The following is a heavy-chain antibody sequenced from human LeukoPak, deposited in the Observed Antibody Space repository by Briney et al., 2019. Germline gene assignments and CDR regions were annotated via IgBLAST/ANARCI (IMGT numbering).Heavy chain of an antibody. J-gene: IGHJ4*02. D-gene: IGHD3-10*01. CDR3: ARDYGSGSYYYYFDY. CDR1: GYTFTGYY. Sequence: ASVKVSYKASGYTFTGYYMHWVRQAPGQGLEWMGWINPNSGGTNYAQKFQGRVTMTRDTSISTAYMELSRLRSDDTAVYYCARDYGSGSYYYYFDYWGQGTLVTVSS. V-gene: IGHV1-2*02. CDR2: INPNSGGT.